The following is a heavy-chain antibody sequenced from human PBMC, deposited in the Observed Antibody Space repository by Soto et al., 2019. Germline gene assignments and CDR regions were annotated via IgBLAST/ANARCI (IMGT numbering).Heavy chain of an antibody. CDR3: ARAPGRNYYYYYGMDV. D-gene: IGHD1-1*01. J-gene: IGHJ6*02. Sequence: ASVKVSCKASGYTFTSYAMHWVRQAPGQRLEWMGWSNAGNGNTKYSQKFQGRVTITRDTSASTAYMELSSLRSEDTAVYYCARAPGRNYYYYYGMDVWGQGTTVTVSS. CDR2: SNAGNGNT. CDR1: GYTFTSYA. V-gene: IGHV1-3*01.